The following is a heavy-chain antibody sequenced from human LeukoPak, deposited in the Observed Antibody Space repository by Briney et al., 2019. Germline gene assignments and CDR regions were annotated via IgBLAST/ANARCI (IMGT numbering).Heavy chain of an antibody. CDR1: GFTFSRFG. Sequence: GRSLRLSCAASGFTFSRFGMHWVRQAPGKGLEWVAVIWYDGSNKYYADSVKGRFTISRDNSKNTLYLEMNSLRAEDTAVYYCVRDEQRSGAFDIWGQGTMVTVSS. CDR3: VRDEQRSGAFDI. D-gene: IGHD1/OR15-1a*01. CDR2: IWYDGSNK. J-gene: IGHJ3*02. V-gene: IGHV3-33*01.